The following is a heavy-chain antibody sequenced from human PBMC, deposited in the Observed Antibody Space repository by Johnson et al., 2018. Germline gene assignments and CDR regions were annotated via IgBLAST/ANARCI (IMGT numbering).Heavy chain of an antibody. CDR2: IYSGGST. CDR1: GFTVSSNY. CDR3: AREPGGRYSYGSNAFDI. J-gene: IGHJ3*02. D-gene: IGHD5-18*01. Sequence: VQLQESGGGLVQPGGSLRLSCAASGFTVSSNYMSWVRQAPGKGLEWVSVIYSGGSTYYADSVKGRFTISRDNSKNTLYLQMNSLRAEDTAVYYWAREPGGRYSYGSNAFDIWGQGTMVTVSS. V-gene: IGHV3-66*02.